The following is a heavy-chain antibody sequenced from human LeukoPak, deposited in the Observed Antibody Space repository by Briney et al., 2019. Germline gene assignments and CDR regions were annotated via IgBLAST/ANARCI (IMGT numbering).Heavy chain of an antibody. D-gene: IGHD6-19*01. CDR1: GYTFTSYY. J-gene: IGHJ4*02. V-gene: IGHV1-46*01. CDR2: INPSGDPT. CDR3: ARGLAVAGTPDYDY. Sequence: ASVKVSCKASGYTFTSYYMHWVRQAPGQGLEWVGIINPSGDPTTYAQKFQGRVTMTSDMSTSTAYMELRSLRSDDTAVYYCARGLAVAGTPDYDYWGQGTLVTVSS.